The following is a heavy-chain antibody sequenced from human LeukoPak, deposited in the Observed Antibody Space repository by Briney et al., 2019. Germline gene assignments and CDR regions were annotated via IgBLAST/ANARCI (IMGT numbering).Heavy chain of an antibody. Sequence: GGSLRLSCAASGFTFSSYGMHWVRQAPGKGLEWVAVIWYDGSNKYYADSVKGRFTISRDNAKNSLYLQMNSLRAEDTAVYYCARVVPPAPFDYWGQGTLVTVSS. CDR1: GFTFSSYG. J-gene: IGHJ4*02. CDR3: ARVVPPAPFDY. V-gene: IGHV3-33*01. CDR2: IWYDGSNK.